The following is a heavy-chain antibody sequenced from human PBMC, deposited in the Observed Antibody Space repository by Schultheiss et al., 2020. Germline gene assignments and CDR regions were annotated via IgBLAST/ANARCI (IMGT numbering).Heavy chain of an antibody. D-gene: IGHD3-3*01. CDR3: ARIRSGYYRGGFDY. Sequence: LETLSLTCTVSGGSISSYYWSWTRQPPGKGLEWIGYIYYSGSTNYNPSLKSRVTISVDTSKNQFSLKLSSVTAADTAVYYCARIRSGYYRGGFDYWGQGTLVTVSS. J-gene: IGHJ4*02. V-gene: IGHV4-59*01. CDR2: IYYSGST. CDR1: GGSISSYY.